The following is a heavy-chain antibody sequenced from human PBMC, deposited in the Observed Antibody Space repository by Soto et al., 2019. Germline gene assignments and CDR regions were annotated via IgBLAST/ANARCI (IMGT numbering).Heavy chain of an antibody. D-gene: IGHD4-4*01. V-gene: IGHV1-18*01. Sequence: ASVKVSCKASGYTFTTYDLSWVRQAPGQGLEWMGWISPYSGNTKYAQKLQGRVTMTTDTSTNTAYVELRSLRSDDTAVYYCARERSGYSHTSDPWGQATMVT. CDR1: GYTFTTYD. CDR3: ARERSGYSHTSDP. J-gene: IGHJ5*02. CDR2: ISPYSGNT.